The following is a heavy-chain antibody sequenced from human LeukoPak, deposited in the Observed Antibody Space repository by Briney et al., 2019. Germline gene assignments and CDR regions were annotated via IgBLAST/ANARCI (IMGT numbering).Heavy chain of an antibody. CDR1: GGTFSSYA. D-gene: IGHD5-18*01. CDR3: ARFHVDTAMVDY. Sequence: SVKVSCKASGGTFSSYAISWVRQAPGQGLEWMGGINPIFGTANYAQKFQGRVTITADESTSTAYMELSSLRSEDTAVYYCARFHVDTAMVDYWGQGTLVTVSS. CDR2: INPIFGTA. V-gene: IGHV1-69*13. J-gene: IGHJ4*02.